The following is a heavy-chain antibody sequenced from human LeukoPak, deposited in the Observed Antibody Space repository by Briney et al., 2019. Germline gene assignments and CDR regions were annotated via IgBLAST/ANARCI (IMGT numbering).Heavy chain of an antibody. D-gene: IGHD3-16*01. J-gene: IGHJ4*02. CDR2: MKGGGET. CDR1: GFSFSSYA. V-gene: IGHV3-23*01. Sequence: GGSLRLSCAASGFSFSSYAMSWVRQAPARGVEWVSSMKGGGETFYADSGKGRFTLSRDLSRNTLFLQLNKLRVEDTAIYYWARASWVSTADAVWGGQGTLVTVSS. CDR3: ARASWVSTADAVW.